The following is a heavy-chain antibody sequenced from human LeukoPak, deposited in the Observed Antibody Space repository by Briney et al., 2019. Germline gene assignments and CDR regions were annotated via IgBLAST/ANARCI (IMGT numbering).Heavy chain of an antibody. Sequence: PGRSLRLSCAASGFTFSSYGMHWVRQAPGKGLEWVAVIWYDGSHKYYADSVKGRFTISRDNSKNTLYLQMNSLRAEDTAVYYCAKNRDRGVPTYYYDSSGSSHFDLWGRGTLVTVSS. CDR1: GFTFSSYG. CDR3: AKNRDRGVPTYYYDSSGSSHFDL. V-gene: IGHV3-33*06. CDR2: IWYDGSHK. J-gene: IGHJ2*01. D-gene: IGHD3-22*01.